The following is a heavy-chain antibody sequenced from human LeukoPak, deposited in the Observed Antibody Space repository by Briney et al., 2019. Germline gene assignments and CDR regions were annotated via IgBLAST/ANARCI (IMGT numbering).Heavy chain of an antibody. J-gene: IGHJ4*02. Sequence: GGSLRLSCAASGFTFSNAWMSWVRQAPGKGLEWVGRIKSKTDGGTTDYAAPVKGRFTISRGDSKNTLYLQMNSLKTEDTAVYYCTTRLRYFDWTIYDFDYWGQGTLVTVSS. CDR2: IKSKTDGGTT. V-gene: IGHV3-15*01. CDR1: GFTFSNAW. CDR3: TTRLRYFDWTIYDFDY. D-gene: IGHD3-9*01.